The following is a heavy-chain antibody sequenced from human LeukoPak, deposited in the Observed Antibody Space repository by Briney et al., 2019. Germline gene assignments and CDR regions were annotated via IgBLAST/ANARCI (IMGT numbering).Heavy chain of an antibody. D-gene: IGHD6-19*01. J-gene: IGHJ4*02. CDR2: ISWNGGYI. CDR3: AKVRGTYSSGYFFDY. Sequence: PGGSLRLSCAASGFTFDNYAMHWVRQAPGKGLEWLSIISWNGGYIGYADSVKGRFTISRDNAKKSLDLQMNSLRAEDTAFYYCAKVRGTYSSGYFFDYWGQGTLVTLPS. CDR1: GFTFDNYA. V-gene: IGHV3-9*01.